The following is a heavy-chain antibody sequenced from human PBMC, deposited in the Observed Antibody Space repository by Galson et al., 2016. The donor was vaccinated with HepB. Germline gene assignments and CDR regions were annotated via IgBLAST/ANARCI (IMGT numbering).Heavy chain of an antibody. D-gene: IGHD2-8*01. Sequence: SVKVSCKASGDTFSSYAISWVRQAPGQGLEWVGGIIPIFGPPNYAQKFPGIVTNSADKSTRTVYLEMSSLGSADTAVHYCERYQLVYPDGMDVWGQRTTVTVSS. CDR3: ERYQLVYPDGMDV. CDR1: GDTFSSYA. CDR2: IIPIFGPP. J-gene: IGHJ6*02. V-gene: IGHV1-69*06.